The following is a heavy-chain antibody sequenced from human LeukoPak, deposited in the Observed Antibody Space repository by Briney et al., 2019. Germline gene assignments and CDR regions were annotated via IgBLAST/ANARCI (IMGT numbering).Heavy chain of an antibody. D-gene: IGHD2-2*02. Sequence: SETLSLTCAVYGGSFSGYYWSWIRQPPGKGLEWIGEINHSGSTNYNPSLKSRVTISVDTSKNQFSLKLSSATAADTAVYYCARGGYCSSTSCYNYYYYYMDVWGKGTTVTVSS. CDR2: INHSGST. V-gene: IGHV4-34*01. CDR1: GGSFSGYY. J-gene: IGHJ6*03. CDR3: ARGGYCSSTSCYNYYYYYMDV.